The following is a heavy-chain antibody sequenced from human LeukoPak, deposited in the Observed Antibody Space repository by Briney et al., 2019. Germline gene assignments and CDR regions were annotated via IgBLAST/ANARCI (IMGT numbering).Heavy chain of an antibody. D-gene: IGHD3-22*01. J-gene: IGHJ4*02. CDR2: ISGSGDST. Sequence: GGSLRLSCAASGFTFSNYAMTWVRQAPGKGLEWVSSISGSGDSTYYADSVKGRFTISRDNSKNTLYLQMNSLRAEDTAVYYCARDTLDSSGYYSISWGQGTLVTVSS. CDR3: ARDTLDSSGYYSIS. CDR1: GFTFSNYA. V-gene: IGHV3-23*01.